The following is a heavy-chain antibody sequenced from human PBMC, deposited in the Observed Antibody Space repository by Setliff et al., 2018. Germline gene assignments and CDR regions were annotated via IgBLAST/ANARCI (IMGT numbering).Heavy chain of an antibody. CDR1: GFTFSDYY. CDR3: ARDRSVADYYDSSGPDAFDI. CDR2: ISSSSSYT. D-gene: IGHD3-22*01. V-gene: IGHV3-11*05. Sequence: GESLKISCTASGFTFSDYYVSWVRQAPGKGLEWVSYISSSSSYTNYADSVKGRFTISRDNAKNSLYLQMNSLRAEDTAVYYCARDRSVADYYDSSGPDAFDIWGQGTMVTVSS. J-gene: IGHJ3*02.